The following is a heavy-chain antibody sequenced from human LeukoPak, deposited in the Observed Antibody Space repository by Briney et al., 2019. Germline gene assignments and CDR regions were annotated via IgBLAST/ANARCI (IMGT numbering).Heavy chain of an antibody. CDR3: ARFRYHSSSWYEGHYYFDY. CDR2: IRQDGDTK. CDR1: GFPFNAYW. Sequence: GGSLRLSCAASGFPFNAYWMTWVRQAPGKGLEWVANIRQDGDTKYYVDSVKGRFTIHNSKNTLYLQMNSLRAEDTAVYYCARFRYHSSSWYEGHYYFDYWGQGTLVTVSS. J-gene: IGHJ4*02. V-gene: IGHV3-7*03. D-gene: IGHD6-13*01.